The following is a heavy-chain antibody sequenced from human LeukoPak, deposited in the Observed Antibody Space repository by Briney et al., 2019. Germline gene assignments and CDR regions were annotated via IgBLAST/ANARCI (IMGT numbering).Heavy chain of an antibody. CDR2: ISGSGGST. D-gene: IGHD2-21*02. Sequence: PGGSLRLSCAASGFTFSSYAMSWVRQAPGKGLEWVSAISGSGGSTYYADSVKGRFTVSRDNSKNTLYLQMNSLRAEDTAVYYYAKDLRYCGGDCYPDRFDYWGQGTLVTVSS. V-gene: IGHV3-23*01. CDR3: AKDLRYCGGDCYPDRFDY. CDR1: GFTFSSYA. J-gene: IGHJ4*02.